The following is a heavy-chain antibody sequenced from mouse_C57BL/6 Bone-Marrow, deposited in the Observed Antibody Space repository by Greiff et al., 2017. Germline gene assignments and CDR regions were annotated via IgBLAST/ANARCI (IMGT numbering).Heavy chain of an antibody. J-gene: IGHJ3*01. CDR1: GYTFTSYW. V-gene: IGHV1-53*01. D-gene: IGHD1-1*01. CDR3: ARGYYYGSSYGWFAY. Sequence: VQLQQPGTELVKPGASVTLSCKASGYTFTSYWLHWVKQRPGQGLEWIGNINPSNGGTNYNEKFTSKAKLTVDKSSRTAYMQISRLTSEDSAVYYCARGYYYGSSYGWFAYWGQGTLVTVSA. CDR2: INPSNGGT.